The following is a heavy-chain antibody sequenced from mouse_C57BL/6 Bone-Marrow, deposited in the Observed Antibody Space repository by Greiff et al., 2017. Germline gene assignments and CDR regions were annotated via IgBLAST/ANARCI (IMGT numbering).Heavy chain of an antibody. D-gene: IGHD2-5*01. V-gene: IGHV1-5*01. J-gene: IGHJ2*01. CDR2: IYHGNSVT. Sequence: VQLQQSGTVLARPGASVKMSCKTSGYTFTSYWMHWVKQRPGQGLEWIGVIYHGNSVTSYNQKFKGTANLTAVTSASTAYRKLNRLTNDDTAVYYWAKRKIYYSNPHDFDYWGQGTTLTVSS. CDR1: GYTFTSYW. CDR3: AKRKIYYSNPHDFDY.